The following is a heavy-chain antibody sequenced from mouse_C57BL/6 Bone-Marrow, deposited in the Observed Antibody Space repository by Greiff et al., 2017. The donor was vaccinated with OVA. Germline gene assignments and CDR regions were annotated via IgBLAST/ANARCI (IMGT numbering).Heavy chain of an antibody. V-gene: IGHV1-85*01. D-gene: IGHD1-1*01. CDR3: AREYYGISYYALDY. CDR1: GYTFTSYD. CDR2: IYPREGST. Sequence: VQLVESGPELVKPGASVKLSCKASGYTFTSYDINWVKQRPGQGLEGIGWIYPREGSTTYNEKFKGTATLTVDTTSSTAYMELHILTSEDSAVYFCAREYYGISYYALDYWGQGTAVTVSS. J-gene: IGHJ4*01.